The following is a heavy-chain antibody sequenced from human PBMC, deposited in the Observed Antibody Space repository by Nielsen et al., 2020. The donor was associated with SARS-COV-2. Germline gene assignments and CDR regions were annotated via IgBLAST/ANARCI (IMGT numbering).Heavy chain of an antibody. CDR1: GFTFRNYG. CDR3: AGDGGGGYDIREGFDY. V-gene: IGHV3-33*08. D-gene: IGHD3-9*01. Sequence: GGSLRLSCAAAGFTFRNYGMHWVRQAPGKGLEWVAVISYDGSDKYYADSVKGRFTISRDNSKNTLYLQMDSLRAEDTAMYYCAGDGGGGYDIREGFDYWGQGTLVTVSS. J-gene: IGHJ4*02. CDR2: ISYDGSDK.